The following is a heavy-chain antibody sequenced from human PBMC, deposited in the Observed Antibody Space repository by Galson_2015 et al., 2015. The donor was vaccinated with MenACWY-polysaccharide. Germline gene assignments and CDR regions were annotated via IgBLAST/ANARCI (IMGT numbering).Heavy chain of an antibody. D-gene: IGHD2-2*01. Sequence: SLRLSCAASGFTFSSYAMSWVRQAPGKGLEWVSDISGSGGRTNYADSVKGRFTISRDNSKNTVFLQMNSLRAEDTAVYYCARGFQLGIYYYYGLDVWGQGTTVTVSS. J-gene: IGHJ6*02. CDR1: GFTFSSYA. CDR3: ARGFQLGIYYYYGLDV. V-gene: IGHV3-23*01. CDR2: ISGSGGRT.